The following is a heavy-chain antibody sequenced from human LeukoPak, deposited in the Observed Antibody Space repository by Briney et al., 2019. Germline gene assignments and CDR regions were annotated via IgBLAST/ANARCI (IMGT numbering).Heavy chain of an antibody. V-gene: IGHV3-53*01. Sequence: GGSLRLSCAASGFTVSSNYMSWVRQAPGKGLEWVSVIYSGGSTYYADSVKGRFTISRDNSENTLYLQMNSLRAEDTAVYYCARGPLTLLNYFDYWGQGTLVTVSS. J-gene: IGHJ4*02. CDR3: ARGPLTLLNYFDY. D-gene: IGHD1-26*01. CDR2: IYSGGST. CDR1: GFTVSSNY.